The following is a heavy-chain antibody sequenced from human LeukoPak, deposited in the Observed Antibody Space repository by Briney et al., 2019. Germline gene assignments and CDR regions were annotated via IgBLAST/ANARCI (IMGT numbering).Heavy chain of an antibody. Sequence: ASVKVSRKASGYTFTDHYMHWVRQAPGQGLEWMGWINPSSGGTNSAQKFQGRVTMTRDTSISTADMELSRLRSDDTGVYYCARGRGGSYYNWFDAWGQGTLVTVSS. CDR2: INPSSGGT. V-gene: IGHV1-2*02. CDR3: ARGRGGSYYNWFDA. CDR1: GYTFTDHY. J-gene: IGHJ5*02. D-gene: IGHD1-26*01.